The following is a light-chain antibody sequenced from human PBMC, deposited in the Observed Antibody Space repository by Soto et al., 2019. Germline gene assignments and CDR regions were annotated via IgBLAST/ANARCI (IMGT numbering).Light chain of an antibody. CDR1: QSVSSSY. CDR3: QQYGSNWPRT. J-gene: IGKJ1*01. CDR2: GAS. V-gene: IGKV3-20*01. Sequence: EIVLTQSPGTLSLSPGERATLSCRAIQSVSSSYLAWYQQKPGQAPRLLIYGASSRATGIPDRFSGSGSGTDFTLTISRLEPEDFAVYYCQQYGSNWPRTFGQGTKV.